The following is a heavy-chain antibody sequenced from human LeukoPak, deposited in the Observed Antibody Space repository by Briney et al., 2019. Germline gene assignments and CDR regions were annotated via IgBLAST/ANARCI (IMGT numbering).Heavy chain of an antibody. CDR3: AKDWSIVVVTATGIDY. V-gene: IGHV3-23*01. CDR1: GFTFSSYS. Sequence: GGSLRLSYAASGFTFSSYSMNWVRQAPGKGLEWVSPISGSGGTTYYADSVKGRFTISRDNSKNTVYLQMNSLRAEDTAVYYCAKDWSIVVVTATGIDYWGQGTLVTVSS. D-gene: IGHD2-21*02. CDR2: ISGSGGTT. J-gene: IGHJ4*02.